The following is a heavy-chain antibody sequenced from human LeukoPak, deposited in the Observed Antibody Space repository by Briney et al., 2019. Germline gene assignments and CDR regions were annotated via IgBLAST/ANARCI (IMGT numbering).Heavy chain of an antibody. Sequence: KASETLSPTCAVYGGSFSGYYWSWIRQPPGKGLEWIGEINHSRSTKYNPSLKSRVTISVDTSMNQFSLKLSSVTAADTAVYYCARDFWSGSNWFDPWGQGTLVTVSS. CDR3: ARDFWSGSNWFDP. D-gene: IGHD3-3*01. CDR2: INHSRST. V-gene: IGHV4-34*01. J-gene: IGHJ5*02. CDR1: GGSFSGYY.